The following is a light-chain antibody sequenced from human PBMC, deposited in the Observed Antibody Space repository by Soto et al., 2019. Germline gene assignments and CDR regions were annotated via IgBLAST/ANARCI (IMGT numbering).Light chain of an antibody. CDR1: QSVSSN. V-gene: IGKV3-15*01. CDR3: QQYNNWPPT. Sequence: EIVMTESPATLSVSPGERATLSCRASQSVSSNLAWYQQKPGQAPRPLIYGASTRATGIPARFSGSGSGTEFTLTISSLQSEDFAVYYCQQYNNWPPTFGQGTKVDI. J-gene: IGKJ1*01. CDR2: GAS.